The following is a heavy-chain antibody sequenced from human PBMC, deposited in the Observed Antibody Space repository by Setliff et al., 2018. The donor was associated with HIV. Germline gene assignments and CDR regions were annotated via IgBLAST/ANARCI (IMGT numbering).Heavy chain of an antibody. CDR2: IYSSGNT. CDR1: GGSLTGYH. D-gene: IGHD3-10*01. V-gene: IGHV4-4*07. J-gene: IGHJ2*01. Sequence: SETLSLTCTVSGGSLTGYHWSWIRQPAGEGLEWIGRIYSSGNTNYNPSLESRVTISVDTSMNQFSLKLTSVTAAETAIYYCAREGGQGYSGSGSFYHRNSDLWGRGTLVTVSS. CDR3: AREGGQGYSGSGSFYHRNSDL.